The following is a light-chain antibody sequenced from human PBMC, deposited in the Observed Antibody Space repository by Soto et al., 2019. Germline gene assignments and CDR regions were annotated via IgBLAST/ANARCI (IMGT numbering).Light chain of an antibody. CDR1: ELGDKY. CDR2: QDT. Sequence: SYELTQPPSVSVSPRQTASISCSGDELGDKYASWYQQKPGQAPGLIMYQDTKRPSGIPERFSGSNSENTATLTISGTQAMGAAKNSSPVWNTRAVLFGGGPK. J-gene: IGLJ2*01. CDR3: PVWNTRAVL. V-gene: IGLV3-1*01.